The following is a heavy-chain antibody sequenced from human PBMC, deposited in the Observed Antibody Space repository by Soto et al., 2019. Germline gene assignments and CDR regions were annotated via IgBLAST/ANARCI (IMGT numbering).Heavy chain of an antibody. CDR2: IYRSGTT. J-gene: IGHJ4*02. Sequence: KSSETLSLTCVVSNFSISSGYYWGWIRQSPGKGLEWIASIYRSGTTSYNPSLKSRVTISVDPSKNQFSLVLTAVTAADTAVYYCARTNSGSYYSVFNYWGRGSLVTVS. CDR1: NFSISSGYY. V-gene: IGHV4-38-2*01. CDR3: ARTNSGSYYSVFNY. D-gene: IGHD1-26*01.